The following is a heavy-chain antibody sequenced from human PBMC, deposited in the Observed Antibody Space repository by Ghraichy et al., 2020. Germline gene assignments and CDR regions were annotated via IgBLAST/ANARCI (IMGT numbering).Heavy chain of an antibody. CDR1: GFSFSYSW. Sequence: GGSLRLSCAASGFSFSYSWMHWVRQAPGKGLVWVSRINRDGSSTNYADSVKGRFTISSDNAKNTLYLEMNSLRAEDTAVYYCARVAQDGYNLLDKWGQGTLVTVSS. CDR2: INRDGSST. CDR3: ARVAQDGYNLLDK. D-gene: IGHD5-24*01. J-gene: IGHJ4*02. V-gene: IGHV3-74*01.